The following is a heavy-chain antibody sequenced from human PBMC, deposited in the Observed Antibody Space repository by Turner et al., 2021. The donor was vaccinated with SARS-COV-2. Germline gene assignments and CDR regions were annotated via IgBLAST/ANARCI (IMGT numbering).Heavy chain of an antibody. D-gene: IGHD3-10*01. CDR3: ARQAAGQGLDY. J-gene: IGHJ4*02. V-gene: IGHV4-39*01. CDR2: IYYSGTT. CDR1: GGSISRSSYF. Sequence: QVQLQESGPGLVKPSETLSLTCTVSGGSISRSSYFWGCIRQPPTKELEWIGSIYYSGTTYSNPSLKSRVSLSIDPSKNQFSMKLTSVTAADTALYFCARQAAGQGLDYWGRGILVTVSS.